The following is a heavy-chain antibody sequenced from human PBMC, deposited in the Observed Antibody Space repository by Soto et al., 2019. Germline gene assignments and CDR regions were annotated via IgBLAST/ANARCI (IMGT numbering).Heavy chain of an antibody. CDR1: GGSMNSYY. CDR2: VYSSGTS. J-gene: IGHJ5*02. V-gene: IGHV4-59*01. Sequence: QVQLQESGPGLVKPSETLSLTCTVSGGSMNSYYWSWIRQPPGKGLEWLGYVYSSGTSKYNVSLESRITMSLDTSRNQCSLRLNSVTAADTAVYFCARYSPPKKSYDSNPGWFDPWGQGTLVAVSS. CDR3: ARYSPPKKSYDSNPGWFDP. D-gene: IGHD2-15*01.